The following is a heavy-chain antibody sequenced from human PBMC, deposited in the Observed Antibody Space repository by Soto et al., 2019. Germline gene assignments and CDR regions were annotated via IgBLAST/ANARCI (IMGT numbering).Heavy chain of an antibody. Sequence: PSETLSLTCTVSGGSIRSYYWSWIRQPPGKGLEWIGYIYYSGSTNYKPSLKSRVTISVDTSKNQFSLKLTSVTAADTAVYYCASLPVAAFDILGQGTMVPVS. CDR2: IYYSGST. CDR1: GGSIRSYY. V-gene: IGHV4-59*08. D-gene: IGHD2-15*01. CDR3: ASLPVAAFDI. J-gene: IGHJ3*02.